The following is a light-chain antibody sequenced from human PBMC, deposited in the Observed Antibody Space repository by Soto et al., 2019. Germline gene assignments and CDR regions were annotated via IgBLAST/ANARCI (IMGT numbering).Light chain of an antibody. J-gene: IGKJ4*01. V-gene: IGKV3-15*01. CDR1: QSVSSN. CDR2: VAS. CDR3: QQYNVWPLT. Sequence: EIVMTQSPATLSVSPGERVTLSCRASQSVSSNLAWYQQKPGQTPKLLIYVASTRATGIPARFSGSGSGTEFTPTISSLQSEDFAVYYCQQYNVWPLTFGGGTKVEFK.